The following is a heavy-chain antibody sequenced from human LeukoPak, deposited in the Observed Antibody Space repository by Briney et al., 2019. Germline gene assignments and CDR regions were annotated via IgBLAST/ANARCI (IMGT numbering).Heavy chain of an antibody. J-gene: IGHJ5*02. Sequence: SETLSLTCTVSGDSVSSSNYYWAWIRQPPGKGLEWIGNIYYSGSTYYNPSLKSRLTISVDTSKNQFFLKLTSVTAADTAVYYCARSPQGTATTANWLDPWGQGTLVTVSS. V-gene: IGHV4-39*01. CDR1: GDSVSSSNYY. D-gene: IGHD4-17*01. CDR3: ARSPQGTATTANWLDP. CDR2: IYYSGST.